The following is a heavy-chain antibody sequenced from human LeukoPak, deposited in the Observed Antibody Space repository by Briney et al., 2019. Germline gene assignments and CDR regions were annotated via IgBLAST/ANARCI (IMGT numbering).Heavy chain of an antibody. J-gene: IGHJ6*03. CDR2: ISAYNGNT. Sequence: VASVKVSCKASGYTFTSYGISWVRQAPGQGLEWMGWISAYNGNTNYAQKLQGRVTMTTDTSTSTAYMELRSLRSDDTAVYYCARIVVPAAIGSDYYYYMDVWGKGTTVTVSS. D-gene: IGHD2-2*01. CDR1: GYTFTSYG. CDR3: ARIVVPAAIGSDYYYYMDV. V-gene: IGHV1-18*01.